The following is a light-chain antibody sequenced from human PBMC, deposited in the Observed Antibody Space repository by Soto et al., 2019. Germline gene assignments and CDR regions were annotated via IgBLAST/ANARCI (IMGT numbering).Light chain of an antibody. CDR1: QSISAW. J-gene: IGKJ4*01. CDR2: QAS. V-gene: IGKV1-5*03. CDR3: QQYNSYLT. Sequence: DIQMTQAHSILSASVGDRVAITCRASQSISAWVAWYQQKPGKAPKLLIYQASLLESGVPSRFSGSGSGTEFTLTISSLQPDDFATYYCQQYNSYLTFGGGTKVDI.